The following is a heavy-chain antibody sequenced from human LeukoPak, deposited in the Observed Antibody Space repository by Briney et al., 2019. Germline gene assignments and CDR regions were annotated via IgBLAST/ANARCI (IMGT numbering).Heavy chain of an antibody. D-gene: IGHD3-10*01. CDR1: GFTFSSYA. Sequence: GGSLRLSCAASGFTFSSYAMSWVRQAPGKGLEWVSTISGGGGGKYYADSVKGRFTISRDNSKNSLYLQINSLRAEDTAVYYCAKSPRGGPPGDYWGQGTLVTVSS. CDR3: AKSPRGGPPGDY. CDR2: ISGGGGGK. J-gene: IGHJ4*02. V-gene: IGHV3-23*01.